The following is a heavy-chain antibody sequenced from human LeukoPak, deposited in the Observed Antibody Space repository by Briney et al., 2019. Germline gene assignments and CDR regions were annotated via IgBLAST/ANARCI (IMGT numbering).Heavy chain of an antibody. CDR3: ARADTRDGYNSSPDY. Sequence: ASVKVSCKASGYTFTSYAMNWVRQAPGQGLEWMGWINTNAGNPTYAQGFTGRFVFSLDTSVSTAYLQISSLKAEDTAVYYCARADTRDGYNSSPDYWGQGTLVTVSS. CDR2: INTNAGNP. V-gene: IGHV7-4-1*02. D-gene: IGHD5-24*01. CDR1: GYTFTSYA. J-gene: IGHJ4*02.